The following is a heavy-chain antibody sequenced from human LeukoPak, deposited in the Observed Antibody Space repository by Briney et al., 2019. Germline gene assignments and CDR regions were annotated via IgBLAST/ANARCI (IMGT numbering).Heavy chain of an antibody. CDR1: GGTFTSYA. CDR3: AITVVTPEQFDY. D-gene: IGHD4-23*01. Sequence: GASEKVSCKGSGGTFTSYAISWVRQAPGQGRERVGGIIPIFGTANYAQKFQGRVTITADESTSTAYMELSSLRSEDTAVYYCAITVVTPEQFDYWGQGTLVTVSS. CDR2: IIPIFGTA. V-gene: IGHV1-69*13. J-gene: IGHJ4*02.